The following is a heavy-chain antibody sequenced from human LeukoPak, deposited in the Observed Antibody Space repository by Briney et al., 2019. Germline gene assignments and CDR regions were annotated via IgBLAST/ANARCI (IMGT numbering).Heavy chain of an antibody. D-gene: IGHD3-16*01. J-gene: IGHJ3*02. CDR2: INQDGSEI. CDR1: GFTFSSYA. Sequence: GGSLRLSCAASGFTFSSYAMHWVRQAPGKGLEWVANINQDGSEIYYVDSVKGRFTISRDNAKNSLYLQVNSLRAEDTAVYYCANEGGGAFDIWGQGTMVTVSS. CDR3: ANEGGGAFDI. V-gene: IGHV3-7*01.